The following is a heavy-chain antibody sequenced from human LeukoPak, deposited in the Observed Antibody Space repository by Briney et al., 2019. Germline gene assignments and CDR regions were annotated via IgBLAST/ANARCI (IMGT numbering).Heavy chain of an antibody. V-gene: IGHV1-69*01. CDR3: AKEDVIPPTATYWFDP. CDR1: GGTFSSYA. Sequence: SVKVSCKASGGTFSSYAISWVRQAPGQGLEWMGGIIPLFGSPSYAQKFQGRVTITADESASTAYMELSSLRSEDTAVYYCAKEDVIPPTATYWFDPWGQGTLVTVSS. CDR2: IIPLFGSP. J-gene: IGHJ5*02. D-gene: IGHD2-2*01.